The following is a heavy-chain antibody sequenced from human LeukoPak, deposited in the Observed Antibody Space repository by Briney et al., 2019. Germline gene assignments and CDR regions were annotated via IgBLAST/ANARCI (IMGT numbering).Heavy chain of an antibody. J-gene: IGHJ2*01. V-gene: IGHV4-59*08. Sequence: PSETLSLTCTVSGGSTSSYFWSWLRQPPGKRLEWIGYISYSGSTDYNPSLKSRVTLSVDTSKNRLSLKLSSVTAADTAVYYCARKSSRGGFNGYDFWYFDLWGRGTLVTVSS. D-gene: IGHD5-12*01. CDR2: ISYSGST. CDR3: ARKSSRGGFNGYDFWYFDL. CDR1: GGSTSSYF.